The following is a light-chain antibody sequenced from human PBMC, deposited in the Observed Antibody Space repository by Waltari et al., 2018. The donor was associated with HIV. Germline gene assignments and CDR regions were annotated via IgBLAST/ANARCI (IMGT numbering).Light chain of an antibody. CDR2: VVS. CDR1: SSDVGGYDY. CDR3: NSFTSSNTHV. Sequence: QSALTQPASVSGSPGQSITISCTGTSSDVGGYDYLSWYQQHPGQAPNLMIYVVSNRPSGVSNRFSGSKSGNTASLTISGLQAEDEADYYCNSFTSSNTHVFGTGTKVTVL. V-gene: IGLV2-14*03. J-gene: IGLJ1*01.